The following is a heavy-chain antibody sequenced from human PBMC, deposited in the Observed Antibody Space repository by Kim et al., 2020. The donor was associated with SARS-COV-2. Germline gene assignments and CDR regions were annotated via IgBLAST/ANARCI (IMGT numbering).Heavy chain of an antibody. J-gene: IGHJ3*01. CDR3: AKCTMVRAVLMSGNTFDG. V-gene: IGHV3-23*01. CDR2: ISGDGDKT. D-gene: IGHD3-10*01. Sequence: GGSLRLSCEASTLTFGNTAVAWLRQAPGKGLEWVSSISGDGDKTFYADSVRGRFSIFRDNSKHTVYLEMKGLRAADTAIYYCAKCTMVRAVLMSGNTFDGWGRGRMVTVSS. CDR1: TLTFGNTA.